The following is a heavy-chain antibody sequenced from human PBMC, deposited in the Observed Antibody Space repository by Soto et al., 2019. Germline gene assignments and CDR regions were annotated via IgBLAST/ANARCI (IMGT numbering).Heavy chain of an antibody. CDR1: GFTFGTTD. D-gene: IGHD3-10*01. Sequence: PGGSLRLSCAASGFTFGTTDMSWVRQAPGEGLEWVSTIDGSGGITYYADSVNGRFTISRDNSRNTVYLQMNSLRGDDTALYYCVKNSGWFNTWGQGALVTVSS. CDR2: IDGSGGIT. CDR3: VKNSGWFNT. V-gene: IGHV3-23*01. J-gene: IGHJ5*02.